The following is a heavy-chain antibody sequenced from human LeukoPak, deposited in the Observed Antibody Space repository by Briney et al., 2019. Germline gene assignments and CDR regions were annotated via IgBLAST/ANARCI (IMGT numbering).Heavy chain of an antibody. Sequence: SQTLSLTCAISGDSVSSNSAAWNWIRQSPSRGLEWLGRTYYRSNWYNEYAVSVRSRITVNPATSRNHFSLQLNSVTPDDTAVYYCARGTRGAFDIWAQGTMVTVSS. CDR2: TYYRSNWYN. J-gene: IGHJ3*02. CDR3: ARGTRGAFDI. V-gene: IGHV6-1*01. CDR1: GDSVSSNSAA. D-gene: IGHD1-1*01.